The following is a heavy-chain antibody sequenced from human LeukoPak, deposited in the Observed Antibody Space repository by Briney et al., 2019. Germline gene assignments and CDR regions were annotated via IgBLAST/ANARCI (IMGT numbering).Heavy chain of an antibody. J-gene: IGHJ3*02. CDR3: ARASGDYEAPINDAFDI. Sequence: ASVKVSCKASGYTFTGFYVHWVRQAPGQGLEWLGWINPNSGGTNYAQKFQGRVTMTRDTSISTAYMELSRLRSDDTAVYYCARASGDYEAPINDAFDIWGQGTMVTVSS. V-gene: IGHV1-2*02. CDR2: INPNSGGT. CDR1: GYTFTGFY. D-gene: IGHD4-17*01.